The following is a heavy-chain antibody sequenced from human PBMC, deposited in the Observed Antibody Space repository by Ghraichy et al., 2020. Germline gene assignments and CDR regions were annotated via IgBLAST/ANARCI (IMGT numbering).Heavy chain of an antibody. CDR2: TYYRSKWYF. CDR1: GDRVSSKTAA. J-gene: IGHJ3*02. D-gene: IGHD3/OR15-3a*01. CDR3: VRDSGLGLEALDI. V-gene: IGHV6-1*01. Sequence: SQTLSLTCTISGDRVSSKTAAWYWIRQSPLRGLEWLGRTYYRSKWYFNYASSVIGRLSVNPDTSKNQFSLQLNFVTLDDSAVYYCVRDSGLGLEALDIWGQGTMVTV.